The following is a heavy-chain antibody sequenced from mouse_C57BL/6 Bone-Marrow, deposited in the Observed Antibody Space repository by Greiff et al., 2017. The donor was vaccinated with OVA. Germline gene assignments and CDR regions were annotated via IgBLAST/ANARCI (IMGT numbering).Heavy chain of an antibody. J-gene: IGHJ1*03. CDR2: ISSGGDYI. D-gene: IGHD1-1*01. Sequence: DVHLVESGEGLVKPGGSLKLSCAASGFTFSSYAMSWVRQTPEKRLEWVAYISSGGDYIYYADTVKGRFTISRDNARNTLYLQISSLKSEDTAMYYCTRGSSYDWYFDVWGTGTTVTVSS. CDR1: GFTFSSYA. CDR3: TRGSSYDWYFDV. V-gene: IGHV5-9-1*02.